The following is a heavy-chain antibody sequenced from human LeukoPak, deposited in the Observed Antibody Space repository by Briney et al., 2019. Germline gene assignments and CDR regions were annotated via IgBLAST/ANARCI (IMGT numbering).Heavy chain of an antibody. Sequence: SETLSLTCTVSGGSISSTTYYWGWIRQPPGKGLEWIGSMSYRGTTYYNPSLKSRVTISVDTSKNQFSLKLSSVTAADTAVYYCARKGWSPRYYYMDVWGKGTTVIVSS. D-gene: IGHD2-15*01. J-gene: IGHJ6*03. CDR1: GGSISSTTYY. CDR3: ARKGWSPRYYYMDV. V-gene: IGHV4-39*07. CDR2: MSYRGTT.